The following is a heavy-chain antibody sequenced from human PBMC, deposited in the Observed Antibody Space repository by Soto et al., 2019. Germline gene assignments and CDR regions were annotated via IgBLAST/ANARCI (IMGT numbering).Heavy chain of an antibody. V-gene: IGHV3-53*04. CDR2: MYRGGST. CDR1: GISVKSNY. D-gene: IGHD3-10*02. CDR3: ARGVFGQPDS. Sequence: EVQLVESGGGMVQPGGSLRLSCVASGISVKSNYMNWVRQAPGKGLEWVSIMYRGGSTYYADSVKGRFTISRHNSKDTLYLQMNSLRIEDTATYYCARGVFGQPDSWGQGTLVIVSS. J-gene: IGHJ4*02.